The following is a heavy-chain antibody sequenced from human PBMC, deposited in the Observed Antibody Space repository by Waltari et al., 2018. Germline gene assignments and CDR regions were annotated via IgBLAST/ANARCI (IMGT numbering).Heavy chain of an antibody. CDR3: ATAENWNYRSVDY. D-gene: IGHD1-7*01. CDR1: GYPLTDIS. Sequence: QVQLVQSGAEVKKPGASVKVSCKVSGYPLTDISMPLVRRAPGKGLEWMGGFDPEDGETIYAQKFQGRVTMTEDTSTDTAYMELSSLRSEDTAVYYCATAENWNYRSVDYWGQGTLVTVSS. CDR2: FDPEDGET. J-gene: IGHJ4*02. V-gene: IGHV1-24*01.